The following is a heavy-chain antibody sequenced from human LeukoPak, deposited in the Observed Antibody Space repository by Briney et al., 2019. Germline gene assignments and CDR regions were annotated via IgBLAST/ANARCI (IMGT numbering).Heavy chain of an antibody. CDR3: ARLHGSGTADY. V-gene: IGHV4-39*01. CDR2: IYYSGST. Sequence: PSETPSFTFTVAGGSISSSSYYWGWIRQPPRKRLGWIGSIYYSGSTYYNPSLKSRVTISVDTSKNQFSLKLSSVTAADTAVYYCARLHGSGTADYWGQGTLVTVSS. CDR1: GGSISSSSYY. J-gene: IGHJ4*02. D-gene: IGHD3-10*01.